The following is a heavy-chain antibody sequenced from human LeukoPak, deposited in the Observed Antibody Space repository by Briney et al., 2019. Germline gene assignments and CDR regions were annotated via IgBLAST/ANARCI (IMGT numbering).Heavy chain of an antibody. J-gene: IGHJ4*02. CDR1: GGTFSSYT. V-gene: IGHV1-69*02. Sequence: SVKVSCKASGGTFSSYTISWVRQAPGQGLEWMGRIIPILGIANYAQKFQGRVTITADKSTSTAYMELSSLRSEDTAVHYCARGDSLTPYFDYWGQGTLVTVSS. D-gene: IGHD3-16*01. CDR2: IIPILGIA. CDR3: ARGDSLTPYFDY.